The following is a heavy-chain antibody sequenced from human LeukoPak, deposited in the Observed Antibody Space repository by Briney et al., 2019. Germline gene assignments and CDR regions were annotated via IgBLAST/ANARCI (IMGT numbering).Heavy chain of an antibody. CDR2: IKQDGSKK. CDR3: TRVGYIDEGIDY. Sequence: GGSLRLSCVASGFPFSSYWMTWVRQALGKGLEWVANIKQDGSKKSYVDSVKGRFTISRDNAKNSLYLQMNSLRAEDTAIYYCTRVGYIDEGIDYWGQGTLVTVSS. CDR1: GFPFSSYW. V-gene: IGHV3-7*04. J-gene: IGHJ4*02. D-gene: IGHD5-24*01.